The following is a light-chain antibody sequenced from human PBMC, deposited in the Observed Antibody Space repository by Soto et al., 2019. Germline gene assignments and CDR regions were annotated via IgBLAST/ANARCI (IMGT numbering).Light chain of an antibody. Sequence: IQMTQSPSTLSASIGDRVTITCRASQSINNRLAWYQQMPGKAPNLLIYDASSLESGVPSRVRGSCSETEFTLTISGLQPDDFATYYGQQFIDGWTFGQGTKMEIK. V-gene: IGKV1-5*01. CDR3: QQFIDGWT. CDR1: QSINNR. J-gene: IGKJ1*01. CDR2: DAS.